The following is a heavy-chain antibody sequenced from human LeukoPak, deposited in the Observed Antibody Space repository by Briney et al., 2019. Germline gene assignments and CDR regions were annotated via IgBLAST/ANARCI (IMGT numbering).Heavy chain of an antibody. D-gene: IGHD4-17*01. V-gene: IGHV5-51*01. Sequence: ASVKVSCKASGYTFTSYWIAWVRQMPGEGLEWMGIIYPGDSDTRYSPSFQGQVTISADKSISTAYLQWSSLKASDTAMYYCARHFRSNGDYGPPDYWGQGTLVTVSS. CDR1: GYTFTSYW. J-gene: IGHJ4*02. CDR2: IYPGDSDT. CDR3: ARHFRSNGDYGPPDY.